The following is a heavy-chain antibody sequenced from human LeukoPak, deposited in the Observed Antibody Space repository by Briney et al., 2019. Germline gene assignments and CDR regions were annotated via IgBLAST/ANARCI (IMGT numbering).Heavy chain of an antibody. D-gene: IGHD5-18*01. CDR2: ISGSGGST. V-gene: IGHV3-23*01. J-gene: IGHJ4*02. Sequence: GGTRRLSCAASGFTFSSYGMSWVRQAPGKGLEWVSAISGSGGSTYYADSVKGRFTISRDNSKNTLYLQMSSLRDEDTAVYYCARDSGWIQFHYWGQGTQVTVSS. CDR1: GFTFSSYG. CDR3: ARDSGWIQFHY.